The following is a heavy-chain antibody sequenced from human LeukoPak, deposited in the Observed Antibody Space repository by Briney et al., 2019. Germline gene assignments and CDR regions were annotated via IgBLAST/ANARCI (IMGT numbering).Heavy chain of an antibody. J-gene: IGHJ3*02. D-gene: IGHD3-22*01. Sequence: SVKVSCKASGGTFSSYTISLVRQAPGQGLEWMGRIIPILGIANYAQKFQGRVTITADKSTSTAYMELSSLRSEDTAVYYCASPGRDYYYDSSGYYYAGDAFDIWGQGTMVTVSS. V-gene: IGHV1-69*02. CDR1: GGTFSSYT. CDR2: IIPILGIA. CDR3: ASPGRDYYYDSSGYYYAGDAFDI.